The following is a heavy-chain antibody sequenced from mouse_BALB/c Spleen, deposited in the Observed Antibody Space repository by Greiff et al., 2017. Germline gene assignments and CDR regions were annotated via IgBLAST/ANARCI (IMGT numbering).Heavy chain of an antibody. V-gene: IGHV3-6*02. J-gene: IGHJ2*01. CDR3: ARDEVLGYYFDY. D-gene: IGHD2-14*01. CDR2: ISYDGSN. Sequence: EVKLEESGPGLVKPSQSLSLTCSVTGYSITSGYYWYWIRQIPGNKLEWMDYISYDGSNNYNPTLKNRIPITRDTSKNQLFLNLNSVTTEDTATYYCARDEVLGYYFDYWGQGTTLTVSS. CDR1: GYSITSGYY.